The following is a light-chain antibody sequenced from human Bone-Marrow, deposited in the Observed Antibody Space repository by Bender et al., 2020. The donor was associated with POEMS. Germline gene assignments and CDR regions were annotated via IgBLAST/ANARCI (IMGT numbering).Light chain of an antibody. CDR2: DVR. CDR3: CSYVGRSTYM. J-gene: IGLJ3*02. V-gene: IGLV2-14*03. Sequence: QSALTQPASVSGSPGQSISISCTGTSTDVGLYNYVSWYQQHPGKVPKLIIHDVRNRPSGVSLRFSGSKSGDTASLTISGLQAEDEADYYCCSYVGRSTYMFGGGTKLTVL. CDR1: STDVGLYNY.